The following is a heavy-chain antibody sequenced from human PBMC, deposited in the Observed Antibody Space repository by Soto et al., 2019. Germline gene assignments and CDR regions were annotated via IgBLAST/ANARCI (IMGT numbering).Heavy chain of an antibody. J-gene: IGHJ1*01. D-gene: IGHD6-13*01. Sequence: RGSLRLSCAGSGFTFRDYHMSWIRQAPGKGLEWVSYTSSSGSTIYYADSVKGRFTMSRDDAKNSLYLQMNSLRAEDTAVYYCARDLGSSWYPEYFQHWGQGT. CDR3: ARDLGSSWYPEYFQH. CDR2: TSSSGSTI. CDR1: GFTFRDYH. V-gene: IGHV3-11*04.